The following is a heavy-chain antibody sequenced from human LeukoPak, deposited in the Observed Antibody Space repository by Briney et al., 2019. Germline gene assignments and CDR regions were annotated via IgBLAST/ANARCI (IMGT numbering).Heavy chain of an antibody. CDR1: GFTFSSYA. D-gene: IGHD3-3*01. CDR2: ISGSGGST. Sequence: GGSLRLSCVASGFTFSSYAMSWVRQAPGKGLEWVSAISGSGGSTYYADSVKGRFTISRDNSKNTLYLQMNSLRAEDTAVYYCAKAAYDFWSGYLLGYWGQGTLVTVSS. CDR3: AKAAYDFWSGYLLGY. J-gene: IGHJ4*02. V-gene: IGHV3-23*01.